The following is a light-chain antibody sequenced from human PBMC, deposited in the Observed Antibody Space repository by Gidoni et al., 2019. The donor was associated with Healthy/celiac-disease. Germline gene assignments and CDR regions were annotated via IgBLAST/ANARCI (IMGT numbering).Light chain of an antibody. CDR1: QSISSC. CDR3: QQNYSTPLT. V-gene: IGKV1-39*01. Sequence: DIQMTQSPSTLSASVGDRVTITCRASQSISSCFTWYQQKPGRAPKLLIYQSSSLQSGVPSRFSGSGSGTEFTLTISSLQPEDFATYYCQQNYSTPLTFGGGTKVEIK. J-gene: IGKJ4*02. CDR2: QSS.